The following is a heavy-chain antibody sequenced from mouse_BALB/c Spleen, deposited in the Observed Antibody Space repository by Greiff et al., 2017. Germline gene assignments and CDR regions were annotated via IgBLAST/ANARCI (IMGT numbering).Heavy chain of an antibody. Sequence: EVQVVESGGGLVQPGGSLKLSCAASGFTFSSYGMSWVRQTPDKRLELVATINSNGGSTYYPDSVKGRFTISRDNAKNTLYLQMSSLKSEDTAMYYCARGGVRGFAYWGQGTLVTVSA. J-gene: IGHJ3*01. V-gene: IGHV5-6-3*01. CDR3: ARGGVRGFAY. D-gene: IGHD2-14*01. CDR2: INSNGGST. CDR1: GFTFSSYG.